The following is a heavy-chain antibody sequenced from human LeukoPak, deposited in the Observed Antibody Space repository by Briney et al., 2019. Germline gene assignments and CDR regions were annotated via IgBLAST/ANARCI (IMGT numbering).Heavy chain of an antibody. Sequence: GGSLRLSCAASGFTFSGCWLSWVRQAPGKGLEWVANIKQDGSEKYYVDSVRGRFTISRDNAKNSLYLQMINLRAEDTAVYYCARSPIAQARWGYYFDYWGQGTLVTVSS. CDR2: IKQDGSEK. CDR1: GFTFSGCW. CDR3: ARSPIAQARWGYYFDY. D-gene: IGHD2-21*01. J-gene: IGHJ4*02. V-gene: IGHV3-7*01.